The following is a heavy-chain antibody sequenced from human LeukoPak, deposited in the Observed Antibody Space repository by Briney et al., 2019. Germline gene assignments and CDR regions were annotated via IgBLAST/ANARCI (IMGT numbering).Heavy chain of an antibody. J-gene: IGHJ6*02. D-gene: IGHD3-9*01. CDR3: ARDSPSYLTGYYIGYYYGMDV. Sequence: SETLSLTCAVYGGSFSGYYWSWIRQPPGKGLEWIGEINHSGSTNYNPSLKSRVTISVDTSKNQFSLKLSSVTAADTAVYYCARDSPSYLTGYYIGYYYGMDVWGQGTTVTVSS. CDR2: INHSGST. V-gene: IGHV4-34*01. CDR1: GGSFSGYY.